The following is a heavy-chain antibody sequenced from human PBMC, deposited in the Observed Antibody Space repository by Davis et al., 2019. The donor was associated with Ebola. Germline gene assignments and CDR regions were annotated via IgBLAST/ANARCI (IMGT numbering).Heavy chain of an antibody. D-gene: IGHD3-22*01. J-gene: IGHJ4*02. Sequence: MPSETLSLTCTVSGYSISSGYYWGWIRQPPGKGLEWIGSIYHSGSTYYNPSLKSRVTISVDTSKNQFSLKLSSVTAADTAVYYCARGGLGYYDSSGYNKWGQGTLVTVSS. V-gene: IGHV4-38-2*02. CDR1: GYSISSGYY. CDR2: IYHSGST. CDR3: ARGGLGYYDSSGYNK.